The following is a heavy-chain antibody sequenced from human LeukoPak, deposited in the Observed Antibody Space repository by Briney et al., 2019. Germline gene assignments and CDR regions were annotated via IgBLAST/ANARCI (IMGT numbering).Heavy chain of an antibody. Sequence: ASVKVSCKASGGTFSSYAISWVRQAPGQGLEWMGRIIPILGIANYAQKFQGRVTITADESTSTAYMELSSLRSEDTAVYYCARVESSSWPDWGQGTLVTVSS. J-gene: IGHJ4*02. CDR2: IIPILGIA. D-gene: IGHD6-13*01. V-gene: IGHV1-69*04. CDR3: ARVESSSWPD. CDR1: GGTFSSYA.